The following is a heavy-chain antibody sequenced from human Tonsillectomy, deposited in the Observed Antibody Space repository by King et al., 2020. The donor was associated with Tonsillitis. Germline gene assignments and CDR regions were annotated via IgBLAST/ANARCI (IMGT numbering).Heavy chain of an antibody. J-gene: IGHJ4*02. CDR3: ARGVYDILTGQFDY. CDR1: GFTFSDYY. CDR2: ISSSSSYT. Sequence: VQLVESGGGLVKPGGSLRLSCAASGFTFSDYYMSWIRQAPGKGLEWVSYISSSSSYTNYADSVKGRFTISRDNAKNSLYLQMNSLIAEDTAVYYCARGVYDILTGQFDYWGQGTLVTVSS. V-gene: IGHV3-11*05. D-gene: IGHD3-9*01.